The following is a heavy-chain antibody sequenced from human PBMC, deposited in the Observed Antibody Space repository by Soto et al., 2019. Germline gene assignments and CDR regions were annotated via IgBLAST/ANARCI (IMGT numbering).Heavy chain of an antibody. Sequence: ASVKVSCKASGYTFTGYYMHWVRQAPGQGLEWMGWINPNSGGTNYAQKFQGWVTMTRDTSISTAYMELSRLRSDDTAVYYCARGGVAGITMVRGVIPWYFDLRGRGTLVTVSS. CDR1: GYTFTGYY. D-gene: IGHD3-10*01. J-gene: IGHJ2*01. V-gene: IGHV1-2*04. CDR2: INPNSGGT. CDR3: ARGGVAGITMVRGVIPWYFDL.